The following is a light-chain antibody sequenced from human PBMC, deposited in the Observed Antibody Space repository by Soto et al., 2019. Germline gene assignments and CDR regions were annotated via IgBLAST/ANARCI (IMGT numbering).Light chain of an antibody. CDR1: QSVEKY. V-gene: IGKV3-11*01. CDR2: DTS. CDR3: QQRKHWPPLT. Sequence: EVVLTQSPATLSLSPGERAILSCRASQSVEKYLVWYQQKTGQAPRLLIYDTSNRATGIPARFSGSGSETDFTLTISSLEPEDFAVYYCQQRKHWPPLTFGGGTKVELK. J-gene: IGKJ4*01.